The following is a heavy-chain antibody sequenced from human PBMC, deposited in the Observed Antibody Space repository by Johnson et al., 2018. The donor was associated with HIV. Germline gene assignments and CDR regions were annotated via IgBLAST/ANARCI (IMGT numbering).Heavy chain of an antibody. CDR2: INWNGGSR. V-gene: IGHV3-20*04. CDR3: TTIKPELPTLNDSFDI. D-gene: IGHD1-26*01. Sequence: EQLVESGGGVVRPGGSLRLSCAASGFNFDDYGMSWVRQAPGKGVEWVSGINWNGGSRGYADSVKGRFTISRDDSKNTLYLQMNSLKTEDTAVYYCTTIKPELPTLNDSFDIWGQGTMVTVSS. J-gene: IGHJ3*02. CDR1: GFNFDDYG.